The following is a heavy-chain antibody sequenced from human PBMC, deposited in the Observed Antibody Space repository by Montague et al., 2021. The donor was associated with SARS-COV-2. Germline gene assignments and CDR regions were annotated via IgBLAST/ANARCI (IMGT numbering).Heavy chain of an antibody. J-gene: IGHJ4*02. CDR2: VRASGSS. CDR1: GGSVNSASNY. CDR3: TRGLSSWSAAGD. D-gene: IGHD6-13*01. V-gene: IGHV4-39*01. Sequence: SETLSLTCAVSGGSVNSASNYWGWIRQSPGRGLEWIGSVRASGSSFYNPSLNSRVTIFVDSSNNQFSLKMRSVTDADTAVYFCTRGLSSWSAAGDWGQGTLVTVSS.